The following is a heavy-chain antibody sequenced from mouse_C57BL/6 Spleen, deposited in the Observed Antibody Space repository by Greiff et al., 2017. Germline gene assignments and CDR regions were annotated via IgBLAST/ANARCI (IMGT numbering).Heavy chain of an antibody. CDR3: ARVWDYAMDY. D-gene: IGHD4-1*01. V-gene: IGHV1-61*01. J-gene: IGHJ4*01. CDR2: IYPSDSET. CDR1: GYTFTSYW. Sequence: VQLQQPGAELVRPGSSVKLSCKASGYTFTSYWMDWVKQRPGQGLEWIGNIYPSDSETHYNQKFKDKATLTVDKSSSTAYMQLSSLTSEDSAVDYCARVWDYAMDYWGQGTSVTVSS.